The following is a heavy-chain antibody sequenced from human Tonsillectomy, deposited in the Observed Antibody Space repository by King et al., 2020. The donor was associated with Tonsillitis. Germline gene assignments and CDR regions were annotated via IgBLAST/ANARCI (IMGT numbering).Heavy chain of an antibody. J-gene: IGHJ6*02. V-gene: IGHV5-51*01. D-gene: IGHD6-6*01. CDR1: GYSFTNYW. CDR2: IYPSDSDT. Sequence: VQLVESGAEVKKPGEPLKISCKGSGYSFTNYWIGWVRQMPGKGLEWMGIIYPSDSDTRYSPSFQGQVTISADKSISTAYLQWSSLKASDIAMYYCARLWEYSSPSYYYGMDVWGQGTTVTVSS. CDR3: ARLWEYSSPSYYYGMDV.